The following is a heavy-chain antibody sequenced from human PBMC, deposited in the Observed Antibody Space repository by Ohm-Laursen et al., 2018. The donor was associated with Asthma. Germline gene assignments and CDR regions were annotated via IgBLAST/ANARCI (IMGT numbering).Heavy chain of an antibody. V-gene: IGHV3-48*01. Sequence: SLRLSCSASGFTFSNYNMIWVRRAPGKGLDWVSSITTGSSTIYYADSVRGRFTVSTDKVTNSLYLQINSLRPEDTAVYYCAAWGPRIYWGQGALVTVSS. J-gene: IGHJ4*02. CDR2: ITTGSSTI. CDR3: AAWGPRIY. D-gene: IGHD3-16*01. CDR1: GFTFSNYN.